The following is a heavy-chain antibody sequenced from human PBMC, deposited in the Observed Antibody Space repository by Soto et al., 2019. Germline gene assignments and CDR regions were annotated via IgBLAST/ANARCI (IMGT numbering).Heavy chain of an antibody. Sequence: EVQLLESGGGLVQPGGSLRLSCAASGFTSSSYAMNWVRQAPGKGLEWVSAISGSGGSTYYADSVKGRFTMSRDNSKNTMYLQMNSLRAEDTAVYYCAKDRGMSTIGHFDLWGRGTLVTVSS. CDR2: ISGSGGST. D-gene: IGHD1-1*01. J-gene: IGHJ2*01. CDR3: AKDRGMSTIGHFDL. CDR1: GFTSSSYA. V-gene: IGHV3-23*01.